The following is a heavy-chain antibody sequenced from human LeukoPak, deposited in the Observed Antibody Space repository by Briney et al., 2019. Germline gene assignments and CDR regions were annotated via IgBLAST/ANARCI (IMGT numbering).Heavy chain of an antibody. CDR2: ISSSSSYI. V-gene: IGHV3-21*04. D-gene: IGHD6-13*01. CDR1: GFTFSSYS. Sequence: GGSLRLSCAASGFTFSSYSINWVRQAPGKGLEWVSSISSSSSYIYYADSVKGRFTISRDNAKNALYLEMNGLRPEDTAFYYCAREQSSSLGGNWFDPWGQGTLVTVSS. CDR3: AREQSSSLGGNWFDP. J-gene: IGHJ5*02.